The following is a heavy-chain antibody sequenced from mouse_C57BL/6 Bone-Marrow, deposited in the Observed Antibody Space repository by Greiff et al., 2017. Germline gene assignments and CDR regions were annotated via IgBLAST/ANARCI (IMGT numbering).Heavy chain of an antibody. CDR2: IDPENGDT. CDR3: TKHPRQLRLAY. J-gene: IGHJ3*01. V-gene: IGHV14-4*01. D-gene: IGHD3-2*02. Sequence: EVKLVESGAELVRPGASVKLSCTASGFNIKDDYMHWVKQRPEQGLAWIGWIDPENGDTEYASKFQGKATITADTSSNTAYLQLSSLTSEDTAVYYCTKHPRQLRLAYWGQGTLVTVSA. CDR1: GFNIKDDY.